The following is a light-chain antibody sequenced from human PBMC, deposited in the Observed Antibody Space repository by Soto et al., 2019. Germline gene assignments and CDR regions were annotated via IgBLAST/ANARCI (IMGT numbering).Light chain of an antibody. CDR2: DAS. J-gene: IGKJ4*01. Sequence: DIQMTQSPSTLPASVGDRVTMTCRASQSIRSWLAWYQQKPGKAPKLLIYDASSLESGVPSRFSGRRSGTEFTLTISSLQPDDFGTYYCQQYESYSPLTFGGGTKVDIK. V-gene: IGKV1-5*01. CDR3: QQYESYSPLT. CDR1: QSIRSW.